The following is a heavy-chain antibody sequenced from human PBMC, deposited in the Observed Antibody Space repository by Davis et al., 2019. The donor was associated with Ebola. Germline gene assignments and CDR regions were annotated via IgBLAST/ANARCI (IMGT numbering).Heavy chain of an antibody. CDR3: TTVSRWLQLGSDY. CDR1: GFTFSGSA. CDR2: IRSKANSYAT. D-gene: IGHD5-24*01. Sequence: GGSLRLSCAASGFTFSGSAMHWVRQASGQGLEWVGRIRSKANSYATAYAASVKGRFTISRDDSKNTAYLQMNSLKTEDTAVYYCTTVSRWLQLGSDYWGQGTLVTVSS. V-gene: IGHV3-73*01. J-gene: IGHJ4*02.